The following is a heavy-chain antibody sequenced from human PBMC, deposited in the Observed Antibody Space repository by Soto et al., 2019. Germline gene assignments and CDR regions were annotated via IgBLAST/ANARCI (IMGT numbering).Heavy chain of an antibody. CDR3: LTSIREATRDFDY. CDR1: GFSFSGSA. Sequence: EVQLVESGGGLVQPGGSLKLSCAASGFSFSGSAMYWVRQASGKGLEWVGRIRNKAYSYATAYGASLKGRFSIFRDDTKNTAYLQINSLKSEDTAVYYCLTSIREATRDFDYWGQGTLVTVSS. V-gene: IGHV3-73*02. J-gene: IGHJ4*02. CDR2: IRNKAYSYAT. D-gene: IGHD5-12*01.